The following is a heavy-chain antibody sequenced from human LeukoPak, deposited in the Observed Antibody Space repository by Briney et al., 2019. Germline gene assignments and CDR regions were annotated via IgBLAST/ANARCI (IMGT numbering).Heavy chain of an antibody. Sequence: QPGESLRLSCAASGFTFSSYSMNWVRQAPGKGLEWVSYISSRSNTIYYADSVKGRFTISRDNAKNSLYLQMNTLRDEDTAVYSCARGGYGGNWAYFDYWGQGTLVTVSS. CDR2: ISSRSNTI. CDR3: ARGGYGGNWAYFDY. J-gene: IGHJ4*02. D-gene: IGHD4-23*01. CDR1: GFTFSSYS. V-gene: IGHV3-48*02.